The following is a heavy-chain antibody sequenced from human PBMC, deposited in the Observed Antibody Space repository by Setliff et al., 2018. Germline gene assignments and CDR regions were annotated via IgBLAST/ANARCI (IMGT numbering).Heavy chain of an antibody. CDR3: FGAGTCSY. CDR2: INPDGSEK. D-gene: IGHD3-10*01. J-gene: IGHJ4*02. CDR1: GFTYKNDW. V-gene: IGHV3-7*01. Sequence: GGSLRLSCGASGFTYKNDWVSWVRQAPGKGLEWLASINPDGSEKYYVDSVKGRFTISRDNAENSLSLQMNSLRTEDTAVYYCFGAGTCSYWGQGTLVTVSS.